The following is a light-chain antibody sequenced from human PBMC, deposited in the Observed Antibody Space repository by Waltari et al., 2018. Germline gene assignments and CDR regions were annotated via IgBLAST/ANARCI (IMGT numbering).Light chain of an antibody. CDR3: QQSYSTLVT. J-gene: IGKJ4*01. Sequence: DIQMTQSPSSLSASVGDRVTITCRASQSISSYLNWYQQKPGKAPKLLSYAASSLQSGAPSRFSVSGSGTAFTLTISSLQPEDFATYYCQQSYSTLVTLGGGTKVEIK. CDR2: AAS. CDR1: QSISSY. V-gene: IGKV1-39*01.